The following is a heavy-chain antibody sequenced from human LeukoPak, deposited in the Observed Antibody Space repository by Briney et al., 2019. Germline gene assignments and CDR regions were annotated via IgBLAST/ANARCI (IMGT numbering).Heavy chain of an antibody. V-gene: IGHV4-4*07. CDR3: ARDTTMIVVDSDNWFDP. CDR2: IKTTGST. Sequence: SETLSLICRVSGASISTYYWSWIRQPVGKGLEWIGQIKTTGSTHYNSSLESRVTMSLDTSKNQFSLKLSSVTAADTAVYYCARDTTMIVVDSDNWFDPWGQGTLVTVSS. D-gene: IGHD3-22*01. J-gene: IGHJ5*02. CDR1: GASISTYY.